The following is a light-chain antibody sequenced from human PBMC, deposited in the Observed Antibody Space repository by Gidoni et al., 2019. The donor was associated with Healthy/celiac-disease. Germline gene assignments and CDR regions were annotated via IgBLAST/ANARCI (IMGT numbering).Light chain of an antibody. Sequence: DIHMTPSPSSLSASVGDRVTITCQASQDISNYLNWYQQKPGKARKLLIYDAYNLETGVPSRFSGSGSGTEFTLTISSLQTEEIETYYCQQYDNLLKLTLGGGTKVEIK. J-gene: IGKJ4*01. CDR2: DAY. V-gene: IGKV1-33*01. CDR3: QQYDNLLKLT. CDR1: QDISNY.